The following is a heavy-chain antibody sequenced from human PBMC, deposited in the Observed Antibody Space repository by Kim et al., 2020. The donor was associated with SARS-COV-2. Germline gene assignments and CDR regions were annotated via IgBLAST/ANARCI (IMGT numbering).Heavy chain of an antibody. V-gene: IGHV1-69*13. CDR2: IIPIFGTA. D-gene: IGHD5-12*01. CDR3: ARVNSGYDWVGTYSFDY. Sequence: SVKVSCKASGGTFSSYAISWVRQAPGQGLEWMGGIIPIFGTANYAQKFQGRVTITADESTSTAYMELSSLRSEDTAVYYCARVNSGYDWVGTYSFDYWGQGTLVTVSS. J-gene: IGHJ4*02. CDR1: GGTFSSYA.